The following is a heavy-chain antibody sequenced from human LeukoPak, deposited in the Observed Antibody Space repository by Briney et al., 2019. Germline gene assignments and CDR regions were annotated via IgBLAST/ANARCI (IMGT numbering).Heavy chain of an antibody. D-gene: IGHD5-18*01. V-gene: IGHV4-59*01. CDR1: GGSISSYY. J-gene: IGHJ5*02. CDR3: ARDIEGAAKDWFDP. Sequence: ETLSLTCTVSGGSISSYYWSWIRQPPGKGLEWIGYIYYSGSTNYNPSLKSRVTISVDTSKNQFSLGLSSVTAADTAVYYCARDIEGAAKDWFDPWGQGTLVTVSS. CDR2: IYYSGST.